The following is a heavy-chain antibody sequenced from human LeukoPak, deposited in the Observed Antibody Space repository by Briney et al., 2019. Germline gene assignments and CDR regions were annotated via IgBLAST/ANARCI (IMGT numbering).Heavy chain of an antibody. CDR1: GFTFSSYG. CDR3: ANYVQQQLNIIYAFDI. J-gene: IGHJ3*02. CDR2: IRYDGSNK. Sequence: SGGSLRLSCAASGFTFSSYGMHWVRQAPGKGLEWVAFIRYDGSNKYYADSVKGRFTISRDNSKNTLYLQMNSLRAEDTAVYYCANYVQQQLNIIYAFDIWGQGTMVTVSS. V-gene: IGHV3-30*02. D-gene: IGHD6-13*01.